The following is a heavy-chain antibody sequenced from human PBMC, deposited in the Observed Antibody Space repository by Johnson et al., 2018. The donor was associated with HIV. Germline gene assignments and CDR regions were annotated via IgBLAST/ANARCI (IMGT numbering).Heavy chain of an antibody. CDR2: ISSSGGYT. CDR3: AKDMFRWELLDGDTFDI. J-gene: IGHJ3*02. CDR1: GFTFSSYA. D-gene: IGHD1-26*01. V-gene: IGHV3-23*04. Sequence: VQLVESGGGLVQPGGSLRLSCAASGFTFSSYAMSWVRQAPGKGLEWVSAISSSGGYTYYADSVKGRFTISRDSSKNTLYLQMNSLRAEDTAVYYCAKDMFRWELLDGDTFDIWGQGTMVTVSS.